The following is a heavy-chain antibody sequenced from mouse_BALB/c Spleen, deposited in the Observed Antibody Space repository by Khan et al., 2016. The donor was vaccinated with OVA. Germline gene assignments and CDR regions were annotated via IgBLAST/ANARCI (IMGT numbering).Heavy chain of an antibody. Sequence: EVQGVESGGDLVKPGGSLKLSCAASGSTFSTYGMSWVRQTPDKRLEWVATVSTGGGYTYYPDSVKGRFTISRDNAKNTLYLQLSGLKSEDTAMFYCTRLAYYYDSEGFAYWGQGTLVTVSA. J-gene: IGHJ3*01. CDR1: GSTFSTYG. CDR3: TRLAYYYDSEGFAY. D-gene: IGHD1-1*01. V-gene: IGHV5-6*01. CDR2: VSTGGGYT.